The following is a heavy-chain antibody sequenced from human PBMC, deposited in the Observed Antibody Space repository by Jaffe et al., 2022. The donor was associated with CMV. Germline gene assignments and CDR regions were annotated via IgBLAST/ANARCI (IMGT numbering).Heavy chain of an antibody. CDR2: IYHSGST. Sequence: QVQLQESGPGLVKPSGTLSLTCAVSGGSISSSNWWSWVRQPPGKGLEWIGEIYHSGSTNYNPSLKSRVTISVDKSKNQFSLKLSSVTAADTAVYYCARVPPLNYYDSSGYYDAFDIWGQGTMVTVSS. D-gene: IGHD3-22*01. V-gene: IGHV4-4*02. CDR1: GGSISSSNW. J-gene: IGHJ3*02. CDR3: ARVPPLNYYDSSGYYDAFDI.